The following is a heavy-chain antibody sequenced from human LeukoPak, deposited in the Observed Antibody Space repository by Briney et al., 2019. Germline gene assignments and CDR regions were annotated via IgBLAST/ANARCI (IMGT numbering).Heavy chain of an antibody. CDR1: GGSVSSASHY. Sequence: PSETLSLTCTVSGGSVSSASHYWGWIRQPAGKGLEWIGRFCTSGNNYNPSLKSRVTLSADTSKNQFSLMLRSVTAADTAVYYCARGTAGRPPYYFDIWGQGTLVTVSS. J-gene: IGHJ4*02. V-gene: IGHV4-61*02. CDR3: ARGTAGRPPYYFDI. CDR2: FCTSGN. D-gene: IGHD6-6*01.